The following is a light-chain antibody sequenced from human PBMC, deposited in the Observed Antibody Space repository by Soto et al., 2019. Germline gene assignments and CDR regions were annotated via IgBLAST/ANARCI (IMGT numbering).Light chain of an antibody. CDR3: CSYAGSSTYVV. CDR2: EGS. V-gene: IGLV2-23*01. CDR1: SSDVGSYNL. J-gene: IGLJ2*01. Sequence: QSALTQPASVSGSPGQSITISCTGTSSDVGSYNLVSWYQQHPGKAPKLMIYEGSKRPSGVSNRFSGSKSGNTASLTISGLQADDEADYYCCSYAGSSTYVVFGGGTPLTV.